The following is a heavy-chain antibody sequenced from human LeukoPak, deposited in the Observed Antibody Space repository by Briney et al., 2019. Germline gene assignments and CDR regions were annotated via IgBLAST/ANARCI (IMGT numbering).Heavy chain of an antibody. CDR1: GGSISSGSYY. D-gene: IGHD7-27*01. J-gene: IGHJ4*02. Sequence: TLSLTCTVSGGSISSGSYYWSWIRQPAGKGLEWIGRIYTSGSTNYNPSLKSRVTISVDTSKNQFSLNLSSVTAADTAVYYCARFSPRAMGNYLDFWGQGTLVTVSS. CDR3: ARFSPRAMGNYLDF. CDR2: IYTSGST. V-gene: IGHV4-61*02.